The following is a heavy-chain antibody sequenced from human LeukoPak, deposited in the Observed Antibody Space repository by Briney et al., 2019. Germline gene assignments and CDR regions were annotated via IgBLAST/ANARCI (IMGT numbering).Heavy chain of an antibody. CDR3: AKDGLYFDGSAHVYYFDA. Sequence: GGSLRLSCAASGFTFSGYAMTWVRQAPGKGLEWVASITYNGDFTYYLDSVKGRFTISRDNSKNTLYPQMNNLRGVDTALYYCAKDGLYFDGSAHVYYFDAWGQGALVAVSS. V-gene: IGHV3-23*01. CDR1: GFTFSGYA. D-gene: IGHD3-22*01. CDR2: ITYNGDFT. J-gene: IGHJ4*02.